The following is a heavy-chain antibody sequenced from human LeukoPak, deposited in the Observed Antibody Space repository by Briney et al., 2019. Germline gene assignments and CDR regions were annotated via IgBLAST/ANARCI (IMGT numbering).Heavy chain of an antibody. CDR3: ARSPHILTGENFDF. CDR2: INPNSGGT. CDR1: GYTFTDYY. Sequence: ASVKVSCKAAGYTFTDYYMHWVRQAPGQGLEWMGWINPNSGGTNSAQKFQGRVTMTSDTSISTAYMELSRLRSDDTAVFYCARSPHILTGENFDFWGQGTLVTVSS. J-gene: IGHJ4*02. D-gene: IGHD3-9*01. V-gene: IGHV1-2*02.